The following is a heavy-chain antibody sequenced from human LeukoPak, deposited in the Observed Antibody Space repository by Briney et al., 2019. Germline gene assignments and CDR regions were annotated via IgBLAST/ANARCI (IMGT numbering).Heavy chain of an antibody. Sequence: GGSLRLSCAASGFTFSTYSMMWVRQAPGKGLEWVSVIYSGGSTYYADSVKGRFTISRDNSKNTLYLQMNSLRAEDTAVYYCARDVSSYWYFDLWGCGTLVTVSS. CDR3: ARDVSSYWYFDL. J-gene: IGHJ2*01. CDR2: IYSGGST. CDR1: GFTFSTYS. V-gene: IGHV3-53*01. D-gene: IGHD2-2*01.